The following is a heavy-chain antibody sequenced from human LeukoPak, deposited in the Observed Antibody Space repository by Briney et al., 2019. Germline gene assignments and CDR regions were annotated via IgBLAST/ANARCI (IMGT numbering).Heavy chain of an antibody. D-gene: IGHD6-25*01. V-gene: IGHV4-38-2*02. Sequence: SETLSLTCTVSGGSISSGYYWGWIRQPPGKGLEWIGSIYHSGNTYYNPSLKSRVTISVDTSKNQFSLKLSSVTAADTAVYYCASSSGPYSGDYFDYWGQGTLVTVSS. CDR3: ASSSGPYSGDYFDY. CDR1: GGSISSGYY. CDR2: IYHSGNT. J-gene: IGHJ4*02.